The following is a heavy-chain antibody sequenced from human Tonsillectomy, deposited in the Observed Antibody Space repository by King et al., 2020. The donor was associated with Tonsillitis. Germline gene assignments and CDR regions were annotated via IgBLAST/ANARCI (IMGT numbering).Heavy chain of an antibody. Sequence: VQLQESGPGLVKPSETLSLTCTVSGGSISGDSWSWIRQPPGKGLDWLGYISYDGHTNYNPSLESRVTISVGPSKNQFSLKLNSMTAADTAVYYCASDPRGSPRNTFDIWGLGTMVTVSS. J-gene: IGHJ3*02. CDR1: GGSISGDS. D-gene: IGHD5-12*01. V-gene: IGHV4-59*01. CDR2: ISYDGHT. CDR3: ASDPRGSPRNTFDI.